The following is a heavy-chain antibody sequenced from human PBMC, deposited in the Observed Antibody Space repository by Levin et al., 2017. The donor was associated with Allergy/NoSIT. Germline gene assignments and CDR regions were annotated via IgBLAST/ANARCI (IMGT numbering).Heavy chain of an antibody. CDR3: ARDNIGLPDAFDI. J-gene: IGHJ3*02. Sequence: PGGSLRLSCAASGFTFDDYAMHWVRQAPGKGLEWVSGISWNSGSIGYADSVKGRFTISRDNAKNSLYLQMKSLRTEDTALYYCARDNIGLPDAFDIWGQGTMVIVSS. V-gene: IGHV3-9*01. CDR1: GFTFDDYA. CDR2: ISWNSGSI. D-gene: IGHD3-10*01.